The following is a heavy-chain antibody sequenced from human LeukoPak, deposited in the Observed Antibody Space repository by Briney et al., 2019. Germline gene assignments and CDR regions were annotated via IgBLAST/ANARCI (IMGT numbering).Heavy chain of an antibody. CDR3: ARVTEKNWSYYYYYYMDV. J-gene: IGHJ6*03. V-gene: IGHV4-59*01. D-gene: IGHD1-1*01. CDR2: IYYSGTT. CDR1: GGSISGYY. Sequence: SETLSLTCTVSGGSISGYYWTWIRQPPGKGLEWIGYIYYSGTTYYNPSLKSRVTISVDASKNQFSLKLSSVTAADTAVYYCARVTEKNWSYYYYYYMDVWGKGTTVTVSS.